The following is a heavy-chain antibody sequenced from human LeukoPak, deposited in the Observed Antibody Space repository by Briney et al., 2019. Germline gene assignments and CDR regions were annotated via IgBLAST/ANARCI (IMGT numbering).Heavy chain of an antibody. CDR3: ARAEIRVYFDY. D-gene: IGHD1-14*01. J-gene: IGHJ4*02. CDR1: GGSISSYY. CDR2: IYYSGST. Sequence: SETLSLTCTVSGGSISSYYWSWIRQPPGKGLEWIGYIYYSGSTNYNPSLKSRVTISVDTSKNQFSLKLSSVTAADTAVYYCARAEIRVYFDYWDQGTLVTVSS. V-gene: IGHV4-59*08.